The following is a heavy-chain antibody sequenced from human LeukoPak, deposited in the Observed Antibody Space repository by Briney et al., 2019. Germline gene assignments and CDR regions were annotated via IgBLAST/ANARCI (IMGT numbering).Heavy chain of an antibody. CDR2: INPDAGDT. CDR3: ARLSTATRHWLAASDI. Sequence: ASVKVSCKASGYSFTDYSLYWVRQAPGQGLKWMGRINPDAGDTNYAQTFQGRITMTRDTSISTAYMELSSLKSDDTAVYYCARLSTATRHWLAASDIWGQGTVVTVSS. D-gene: IGHD6-19*01. J-gene: IGHJ3*02. CDR1: GYSFTDYS. V-gene: IGHV1-2*06.